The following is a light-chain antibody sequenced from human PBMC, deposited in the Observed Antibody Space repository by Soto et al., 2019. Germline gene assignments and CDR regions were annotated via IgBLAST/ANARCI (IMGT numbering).Light chain of an antibody. CDR2: QDN. CDR3: QSFDSNDWV. Sequence: NFMLTQPHSVSESPGKTVTISCTRSSGSIAHNYVQWYQQRPGSAPTTMIYQDNHRASGVADRFFGSIDSSSNSASLTISGLKTEDEADYYCQSFDSNDWVFGGGTKVTVL. V-gene: IGLV6-57*04. J-gene: IGLJ3*02. CDR1: SGSIAHNY.